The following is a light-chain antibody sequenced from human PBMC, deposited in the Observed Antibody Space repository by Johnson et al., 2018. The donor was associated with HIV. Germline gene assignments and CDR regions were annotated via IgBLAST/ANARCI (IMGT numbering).Light chain of an antibody. V-gene: IGLV1-51*01. CDR1: SSNIGNNY. CDR2: DNN. CDR3: GTWDSSLSAGRV. J-gene: IGLJ1*01. Sequence: QSVLTQPPSVSAAPGQKVTISCSGSSSNIGNNYVSWYQQLPGTAPKLLIYDNNKRPSGIPDRFSGSQSGTSATLGITGLQTGDEADYYCGTWDSSLSAGRVFGTGTKVTVL.